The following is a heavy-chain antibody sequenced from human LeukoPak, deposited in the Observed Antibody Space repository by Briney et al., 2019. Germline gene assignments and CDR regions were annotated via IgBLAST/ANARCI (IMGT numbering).Heavy chain of an antibody. V-gene: IGHV4-59*01. CDR2: IYYSGST. Sequence: SETLSLTRTVSGGSISSYYWSWIRQPPGKGLEWIGYIYYSGSTNYNPSLKSRVTISVDTSKNQFSLKLSSVTAADTAVYYCARVFDDSSGYYRHLYFDYWGQGTLVTVSS. CDR1: GGSISSYY. J-gene: IGHJ4*02. CDR3: ARVFDDSSGYYRHLYFDY. D-gene: IGHD3-22*01.